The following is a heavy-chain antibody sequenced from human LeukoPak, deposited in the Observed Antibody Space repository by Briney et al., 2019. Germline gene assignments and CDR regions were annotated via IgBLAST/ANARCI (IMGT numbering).Heavy chain of an antibody. D-gene: IGHD6-13*01. CDR2: INPNSGGT. J-gene: IGHJ3*02. Sequence: ASVKVSCKASGYTLTGYYMHWVRQAPGQGLEWMGWINPNSGGTNYAQKFQGRVTMTRDTSISTAYMELSRLRSDDTAVYYCAKAAASQDAFDIWGQGTMVTVSS. CDR1: GYTLTGYY. V-gene: IGHV1-2*02. CDR3: AKAAASQDAFDI.